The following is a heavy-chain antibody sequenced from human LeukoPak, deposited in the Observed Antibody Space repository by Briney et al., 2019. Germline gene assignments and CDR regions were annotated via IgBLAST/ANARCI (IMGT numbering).Heavy chain of an antibody. D-gene: IGHD5-18*01. CDR1: GGSISSYY. V-gene: IGHV4-4*08. CDR2: IYTSGST. Sequence: SETLSRTCSVSGGSISSYYCSWIRQPPGKGLEWVGRIYTSGSTNYNPSLKSRVTILVDTSKNQFSLKLSSVTAADTAVYYCATTPQRGYSYGWGTDAFDIWGQGTMVTVSS. CDR3: ATTPQRGYSYGWGTDAFDI. J-gene: IGHJ3*02.